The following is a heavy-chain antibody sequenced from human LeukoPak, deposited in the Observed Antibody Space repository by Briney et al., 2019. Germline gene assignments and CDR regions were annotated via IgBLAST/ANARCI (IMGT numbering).Heavy chain of an antibody. J-gene: IGHJ4*02. CDR1: GASITNYF. CDR2: FDYSGSD. Sequence: PSETLSLTCTVSGASITNYFWNWIRQPPGNGLEWIGYFDYSGSDNYNPSLKSRITISVDTSKNQFSLKLSCVTAADTAVYYCVRGYCSGATCYHFDYWGQGTLVTVSS. D-gene: IGHD2-15*01. CDR3: VRGYCSGATCYHFDY. V-gene: IGHV4-59*01.